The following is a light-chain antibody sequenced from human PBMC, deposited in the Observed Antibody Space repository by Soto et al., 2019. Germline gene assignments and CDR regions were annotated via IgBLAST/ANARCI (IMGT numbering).Light chain of an antibody. CDR3: QQYGSSPLWT. CDR1: RGVSANY. V-gene: IGKV3-20*01. Sequence: ENVLTQSPGTLSLSPGEGATLSCRASRGVSANYLAWYQQKPGQAPTLLIYGASSRAAGIPDRFSGSGSGTDFTLTIRRLEPEDFAVYYCQQYGSSPLWTFGQGTKVDIK. J-gene: IGKJ1*01. CDR2: GAS.